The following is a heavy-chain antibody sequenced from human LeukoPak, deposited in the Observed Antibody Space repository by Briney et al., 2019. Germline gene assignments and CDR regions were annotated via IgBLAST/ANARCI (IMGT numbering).Heavy chain of an antibody. CDR1: GVSISSSSYY. CDR2: IYYSGST. V-gene: IGHV4-39*01. J-gene: IGHJ4*02. Sequence: SETLSLTCAVSGVSISSSSYYWGWIRQPPGKGLEWIGSIYYSGSTYYNPSLKSRVTISVDTSKNQFSLKLSSVTAADTAVYYCAARGGHHSDYWGQGTLVTVSS. D-gene: IGHD3-10*01. CDR3: AARGGHHSDY.